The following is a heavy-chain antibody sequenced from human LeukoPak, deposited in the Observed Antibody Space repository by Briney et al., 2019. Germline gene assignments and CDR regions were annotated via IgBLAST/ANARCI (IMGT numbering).Heavy chain of an antibody. CDR1: GYTFTSYD. CDR2: MNPNSGNT. J-gene: IGHJ6*03. CDR3: ARRIQLWSHHPYYYYYMDV. Sequence: ASVKVSCKASGYTFTSYDINWLRQATGQGLEWMGWMNPNSGNTGYAQKFQGRVTMTRNTSISTAYMELSSLRSEDTAVYYCARRIQLWSHHPYYYYYMDVWGKGTTVTASS. V-gene: IGHV1-8*01. D-gene: IGHD5-18*01.